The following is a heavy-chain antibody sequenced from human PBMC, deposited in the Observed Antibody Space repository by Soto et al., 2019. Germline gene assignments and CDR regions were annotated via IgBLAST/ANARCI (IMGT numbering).Heavy chain of an antibody. J-gene: IGHJ3*02. D-gene: IGHD2-2*01. CDR3: AKELRVVVPGEEAFDI. CDR1: GFTFSSYA. CDR2: ISGSGGST. Sequence: GGSLRLSCAASGFTFSSYAMSWVRQAPGKGLEWVSAISGSGGSTYYADSVKGRFTISRDNSKNTLYLRMNSLRAEDTAVYYCAKELRVVVPGEEAFDIWGQGTMVTVSS. V-gene: IGHV3-23*01.